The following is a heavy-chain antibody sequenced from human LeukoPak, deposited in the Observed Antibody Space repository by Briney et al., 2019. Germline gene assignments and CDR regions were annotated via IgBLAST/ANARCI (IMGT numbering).Heavy chain of an antibody. CDR3: ARGDYYYSYYMDV. J-gene: IGHJ6*03. CDR1: GDSISTYY. CDR2: IYYSGST. Sequence: SETLSLTCTVSGDSISTYYWNWLRQPPGKGGEGIGYIYYSGSTNYNPSLKSRVTISVDTSKKQFSLKLSSVTAADAAMYYCARGDYYYSYYMDVWGKGTTVTVSS. V-gene: IGHV4-59*01.